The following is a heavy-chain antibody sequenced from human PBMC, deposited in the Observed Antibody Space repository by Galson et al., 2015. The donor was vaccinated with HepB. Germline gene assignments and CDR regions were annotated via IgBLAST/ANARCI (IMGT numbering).Heavy chain of an antibody. V-gene: IGHV1-18*04. CDR1: GYTFTSYG. CDR3: ARGCYDFWSGYYTCYGMDV. J-gene: IGHJ6*02. Sequence: SVKVSCKASGYTFTSYGISWVRQAPGQGLEWMGWISAYNGNTNYAQKLQGRVTMTTDTSTSTAYMELRSLRSDDTAVYYCARGCYDFWSGYYTCYGMDVWGQGTTVTVSS. D-gene: IGHD3-3*01. CDR2: ISAYNGNT.